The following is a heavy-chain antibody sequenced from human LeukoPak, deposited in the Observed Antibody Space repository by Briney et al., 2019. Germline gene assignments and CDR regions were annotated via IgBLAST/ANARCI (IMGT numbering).Heavy chain of an antibody. J-gene: IGHJ4*02. D-gene: IGHD3-22*01. CDR2: ISAGGYST. Sequence: TGGSLRLSCAASGFTFSSYAMSWVRQAPGKGLEWISAISAGGYSTYYADSVKGRFTIFRDSSKNTLYLQMNNLRAEDTAVYYCAKGADGSAYYFFDYWGQGALVTVSS. V-gene: IGHV3-23*01. CDR1: GFTFSSYA. CDR3: AKGADGSAYYFFDY.